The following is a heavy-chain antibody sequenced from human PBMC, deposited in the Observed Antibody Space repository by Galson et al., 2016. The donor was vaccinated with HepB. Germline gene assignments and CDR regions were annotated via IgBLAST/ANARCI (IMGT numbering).Heavy chain of an antibody. J-gene: IGHJ6*02. CDR3: AKDRGIGYSYGYSSEYYGMDV. CDR1: GFTFNNYA. CDR2: ISGSGGYT. D-gene: IGHD5-18*01. V-gene: IGHV3-23*01. Sequence: SLRLSCAASGFTFNNYAMNWVRQAPGKGLEWVSAISGSGGYTYYAGSGKGRFTISRVNSKNTLYLQMDRLRVEDTAVYYCAKDRGIGYSYGYSSEYYGMDVWGPGTTVTVSS.